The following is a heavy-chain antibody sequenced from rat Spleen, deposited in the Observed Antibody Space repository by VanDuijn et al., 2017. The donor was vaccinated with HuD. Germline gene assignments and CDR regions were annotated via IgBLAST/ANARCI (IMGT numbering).Heavy chain of an antibody. D-gene: IGHD1-1*01. V-gene: IGHV2-43*01. Sequence: QVQLKESGPGLVQPSQTLSLTCTVSGFSLTSYHVSWVRQPPGKGLEWMGVMWSGGGTAYNSALKSRLSISRDTSKRQVFLKMNSLQAEDTAIYHCTRDRLQWFDYWGQGVMVTVSS. J-gene: IGHJ2*01. CDR3: TRDRLQWFDY. CDR1: GFSLTSYH. CDR2: MWSGGGT.